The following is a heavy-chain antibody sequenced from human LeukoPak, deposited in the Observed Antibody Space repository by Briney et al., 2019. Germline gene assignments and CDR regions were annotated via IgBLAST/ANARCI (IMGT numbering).Heavy chain of an antibody. Sequence: GGSLRLSCAASGFTFSSSAMSWVRQAPGKGLECVSAISGSGDSTYYADSVKGRFTISRDNSKNTLYLQMTSLRADDTAVYYCAKTRGSMTNFDYWGQGTLVTVSS. J-gene: IGHJ4*02. CDR2: ISGSGDST. V-gene: IGHV3-23*01. CDR3: AKTRGSMTNFDY. D-gene: IGHD2-8*01. CDR1: GFTFSSSA.